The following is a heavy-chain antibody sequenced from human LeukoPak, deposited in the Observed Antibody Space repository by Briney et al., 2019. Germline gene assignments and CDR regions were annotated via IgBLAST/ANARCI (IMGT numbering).Heavy chain of an antibody. Sequence: PSETLSLTCAVYGGSFSGYYWSWIRQPPGKGLEWIGEINHSGSTNYNPSLKSRVTISVDTSKNQFSLKLSSVTAADTAVYYCARGRRITMIVVVITRGFDPWGQGTLVTVSS. CDR2: INHSGST. CDR1: GGSFSGYY. CDR3: ARGRRITMIVVVITRGFDP. D-gene: IGHD3-22*01. V-gene: IGHV4-34*01. J-gene: IGHJ5*02.